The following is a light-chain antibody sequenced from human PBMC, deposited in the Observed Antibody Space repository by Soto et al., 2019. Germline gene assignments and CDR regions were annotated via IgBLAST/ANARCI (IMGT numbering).Light chain of an antibody. CDR1: SSDVGGYNY. CDR2: DVT. CDR3: SSFTTTSTYV. V-gene: IGLV2-14*01. J-gene: IGLJ1*01. Sequence: SVLTQPASVSGSPGQSITISCTGTSSDVGGYNYVSWYQQHPGKAPKLIICDVTNRPSGVSNRFSGSKSGNAASLTISGLQAEDEADYYCSSFTTTSTYVFGTGTKVTVL.